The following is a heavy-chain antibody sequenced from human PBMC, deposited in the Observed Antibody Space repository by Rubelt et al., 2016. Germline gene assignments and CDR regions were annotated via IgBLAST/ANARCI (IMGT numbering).Heavy chain of an antibody. V-gene: IGHV4-59*01. CDR3: ASSRRGYYYGRDV. D-gene: IGHD3-10*01. CDR2: IYYSGST. J-gene: IGHJ6*02. CDR1: GGSISSYY. Sequence: QLQLQESGPGLVKPSETLSLTCTVSGGSISSYYWSWIRQPPVKGLEWIGYIYYSGSTNYNPSLKSLYTISVDRSKNQFSLNLSSVPAADTAVYYCASSRRGYYYGRDVWGQGTTVTVSS.